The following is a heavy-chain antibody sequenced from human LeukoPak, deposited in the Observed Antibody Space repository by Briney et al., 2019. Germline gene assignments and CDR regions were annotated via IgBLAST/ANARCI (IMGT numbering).Heavy chain of an antibody. CDR3: ARQPSNYDYVWGSYRTHLNFDY. Sequence: SETLFLTCAVSGYSISSGYYWGWIRQPPGKGLEWIGSIYHSGSTYYNPSLKSRVTISVDTSKNQFSLKLSSVTAADTAVYYCARQPSNYDYVWGSYRTHLNFDYWGQGTLVTVSS. J-gene: IGHJ4*02. V-gene: IGHV4-38-2*01. CDR2: IYHSGST. D-gene: IGHD3-16*02. CDR1: GYSISSGYY.